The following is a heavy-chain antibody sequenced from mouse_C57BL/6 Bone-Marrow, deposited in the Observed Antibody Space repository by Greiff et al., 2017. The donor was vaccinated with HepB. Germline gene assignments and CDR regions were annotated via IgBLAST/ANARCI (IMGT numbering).Heavy chain of an antibody. J-gene: IGHJ4*01. D-gene: IGHD2-2*01. V-gene: IGHV1-77*01. CDR1: GYPFTDYY. Sequence: VQLKESGAELVKPGASVKISCKASGYPFTDYYINWVQQRPGQGLEWIGKIGPGSGSTYYNEKFKGKATLTADKYSSTAYMQLSSLTSEDSAVYFCSRWGGYDLYYAMDYWGQGTSVTVSS. CDR3: SRWGGYDLYYAMDY. CDR2: IGPGSGST.